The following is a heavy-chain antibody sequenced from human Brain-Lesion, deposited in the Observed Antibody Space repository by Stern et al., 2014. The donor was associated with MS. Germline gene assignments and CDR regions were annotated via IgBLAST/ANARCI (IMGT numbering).Heavy chain of an antibody. CDR3: SRGKVASAPLDV. V-gene: IGHV3-33*08. J-gene: IGHJ6*02. Sequence: VQLVQSGGGVAPPPPPPPLPPPPPAFTLLRYGLHSLRQAPGKGLERVALIWYDGSKKFYADSVKGRFAISRDTSKNTVYLQMNSLRVGDTAVYFCSRGKVASAPLDVWGQGTTVTVS. CDR2: IWYDGSKK. CDR1: AFTLLRYG.